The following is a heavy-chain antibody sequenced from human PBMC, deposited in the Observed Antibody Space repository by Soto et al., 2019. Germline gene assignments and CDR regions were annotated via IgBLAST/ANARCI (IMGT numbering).Heavy chain of an antibody. CDR3: GRAIMMFGHFDY. CDR1: GGSISSYY. V-gene: IGHV4-59*01. D-gene: IGHD3-10*02. CDR2: IYYSGST. J-gene: IGHJ4*02. Sequence: PSETLSLTCAVSGGSISSYYWSWIRQPPGKGLGWIGYIYYSGSTNYNPSLKGRVSISVDTSKNQFSLKLSSVTAADTAVYYCGRAIMMFGHFDYCGQGTLVTVHS.